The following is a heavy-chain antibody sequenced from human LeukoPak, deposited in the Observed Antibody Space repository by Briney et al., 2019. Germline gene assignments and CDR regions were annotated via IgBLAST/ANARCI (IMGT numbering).Heavy chain of an antibody. CDR3: AGLWFGELLRDY. Sequence: GGSLRLSCAASGFIFSSYSMNWVRQAPGKGLEWVSYISSSSSTIYYADSVRGRFTISRDNAKNSLYLQMNSLRAEDTAVYYCAGLWFGELLRDYWGQGTLVTVSS. V-gene: IGHV3-48*01. CDR1: GFIFSSYS. D-gene: IGHD3-10*01. CDR2: ISSSSSTI. J-gene: IGHJ4*02.